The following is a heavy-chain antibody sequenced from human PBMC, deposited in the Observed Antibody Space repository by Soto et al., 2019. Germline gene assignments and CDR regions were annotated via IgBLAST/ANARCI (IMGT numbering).Heavy chain of an antibody. CDR1: GYTFTSYG. CDR3: ARDAELRYFDYYYYGMDV. J-gene: IGHJ6*02. Sequence: ASVKVSCKASGYTFTSYGISWVRQAPGQGLEWMGWISAYTGNTNYAQKLQGRVTMTTDTSTSTAYMELRSLRSDDTAVYYCARDAELRYFDYYYYGMDVWGQGTTVTVSS. CDR2: ISAYTGNT. V-gene: IGHV1-18*04. D-gene: IGHD3-9*01.